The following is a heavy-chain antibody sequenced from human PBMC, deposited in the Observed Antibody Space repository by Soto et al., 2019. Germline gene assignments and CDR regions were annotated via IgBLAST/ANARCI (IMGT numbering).Heavy chain of an antibody. D-gene: IGHD3-10*01. CDR2: ISGSGGST. Sequence: GGSLRLSCAASGFTFSSYAMSWVRQAPGKGLEWVSAISGSGGSTYYADSVKGRFTISRDNSKNTLYLQMNSLRAEDTAVYYCAKAHVLLWFGEPPGYFDYWGQGTLVTVSS. J-gene: IGHJ4*02. CDR3: AKAHVLLWFGEPPGYFDY. V-gene: IGHV3-23*01. CDR1: GFTFSSYA.